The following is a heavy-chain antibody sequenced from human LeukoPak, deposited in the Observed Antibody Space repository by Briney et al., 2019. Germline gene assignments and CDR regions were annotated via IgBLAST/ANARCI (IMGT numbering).Heavy chain of an antibody. V-gene: IGHV3-74*01. CDR1: GFTFSSYW. CDR2: INSDGSST. CDR3: ARDSAAYYYYYYMDV. D-gene: IGHD2-15*01. Sequence: GGSLRLSCAASGFTFSSYWMHWVRQAPGKGLVWVSRINSDGSSTSYADSVKGRFTISRDNAKNTLYLQMNSLRAEDTAVYYCARDSAAYYYYYYMDVWGKGTTVTVSS. J-gene: IGHJ6*03.